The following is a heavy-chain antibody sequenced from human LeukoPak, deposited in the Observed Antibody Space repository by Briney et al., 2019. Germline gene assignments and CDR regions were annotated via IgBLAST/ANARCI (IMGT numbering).Heavy chain of an antibody. CDR3: ARGCTSCFWFDP. D-gene: IGHD2-2*01. J-gene: IGHJ5*02. CDR2: IIPIFGTA. CDR1: GGTFSSYA. Sequence: ASVKVSCKASGGTFSSYAISWVRQAPGQGLEWMGRIIPIFGTANYAQKFQGRVTITTDESTSTAYMELSSLRPEDTAVYYCARGCTSCFWFDPWGQGTLVTVSS. V-gene: IGHV1-69*05.